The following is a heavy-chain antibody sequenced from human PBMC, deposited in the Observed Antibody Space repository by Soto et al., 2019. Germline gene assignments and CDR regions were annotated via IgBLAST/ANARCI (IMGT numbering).Heavy chain of an antibody. V-gene: IGHV2-5*02. CDR1: GFSLSTSGVG. J-gene: IGHJ4*02. CDR2: IYWDDSK. CDR3: AHKGPEDWPLDY. Sequence: QITLKESGPTLVRPTQTLTLTCAFSGFSLSTSGVGVGWIRQPPGKARAWLAVIYWDDSKHYSPSLRSRLTITKDTSKNQVVLTMTNMDPMDTGTYYCAHKGPEDWPLDYWGQGTLVTVSS. D-gene: IGHD3-9*01.